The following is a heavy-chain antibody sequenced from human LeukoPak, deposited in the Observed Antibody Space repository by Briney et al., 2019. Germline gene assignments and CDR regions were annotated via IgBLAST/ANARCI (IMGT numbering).Heavy chain of an antibody. J-gene: IGHJ6*03. V-gene: IGHV1-46*03. CDR2: INPSGGST. D-gene: IGHD2/OR15-2a*01. CDR1: GYTFTRYY. CDR3: ARSEDFYYIDV. Sequence: GASVKVSCKASGYTFTRYYMHWVRQAPGQGLEWMGIINPSGGSTIYAQKFQGTVTMTSDTSTSTVYMELSSLRSEDTAVYYCARSEDFYYIDVWGKGTTVTVSS.